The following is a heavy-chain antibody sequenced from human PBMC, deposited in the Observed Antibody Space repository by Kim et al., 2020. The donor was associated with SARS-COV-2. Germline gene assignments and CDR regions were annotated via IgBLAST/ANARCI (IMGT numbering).Heavy chain of an antibody. D-gene: IGHD5-12*01. J-gene: IGHJ4*02. Sequence: YADSVKGRFTISRDNAKNSLNLEMNCLRDEDTAVYYWARDRESVATIDYWGQGTLVTVSS. CDR3: ARDRESVATIDY. V-gene: IGHV3-48*02.